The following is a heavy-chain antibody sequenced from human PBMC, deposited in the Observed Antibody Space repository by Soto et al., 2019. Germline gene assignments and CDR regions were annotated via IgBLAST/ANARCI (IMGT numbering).Heavy chain of an antibody. Sequence: GESLKISCKGSGYSFTSYWIGWVRQMPGKGLEWLGIIYPGDSDTRYSPSFQGQVTISADKSISTAYLQWSSLKASDTAMYYCAGGGVRGVITRSRAYCCMDVWGQGTTVTGSS. V-gene: IGHV5-51*01. CDR1: GYSFTSYW. J-gene: IGHJ6*02. CDR3: AGGGVRGVITRSRAYCCMDV. CDR2: IYPGDSDT. D-gene: IGHD3-10*01.